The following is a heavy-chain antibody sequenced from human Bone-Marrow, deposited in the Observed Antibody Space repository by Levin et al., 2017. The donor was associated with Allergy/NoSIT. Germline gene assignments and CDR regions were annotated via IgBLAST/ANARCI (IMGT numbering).Heavy chain of an antibody. D-gene: IGHD1-26*01. Sequence: ASVKVSCKASGGTSSTDGITWVRQAPGQGLEWMGEIVPFYGTTTYSQKFRGRVTITAYASTSTVYMDLSSLTSEDMAMYYCARDKPGIVGSSEAFDIWGQGTMVTVSS. V-gene: IGHV1-69*13. CDR2: IVPFYGTT. CDR3: ARDKPGIVGSSEAFDI. J-gene: IGHJ3*02. CDR1: GGTSSTDG.